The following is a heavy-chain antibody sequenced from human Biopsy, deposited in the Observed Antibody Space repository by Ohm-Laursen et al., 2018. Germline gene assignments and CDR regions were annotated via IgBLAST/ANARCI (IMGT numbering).Heavy chain of an antibody. J-gene: IGHJ3*02. CDR3: THHYDASDDVFDI. CDR2: IKNEIDGGTT. Sequence: SLRLSCSASGVTLSGYGMSWVRQAPGKGLEWVGRIKNEIDGGTTDYAAPVKGRFTILRDDSKNMLFLQMDSLKTEDTAVYYCTHHYDASDDVFDIWGQGTVVTVSS. CDR1: GVTLSGYG. V-gene: IGHV3-15*01. D-gene: IGHD3-22*01.